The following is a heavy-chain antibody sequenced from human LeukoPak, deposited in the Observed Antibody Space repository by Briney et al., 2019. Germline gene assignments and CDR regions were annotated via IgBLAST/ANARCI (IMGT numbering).Heavy chain of an antibody. Sequence: SVKVSCKASGFTFTSSAVQWVRQARGQRLEWIGWIVVGSGNTNYAQKFQERVTITRDMSTSTAYMELSSLRSEDTAVYYCAAKRYYDFWSGNYYFDYWGQGTLVTVSS. CDR1: GFTFTSSA. V-gene: IGHV1-58*01. D-gene: IGHD3-3*01. CDR3: AAKRYYDFWSGNYYFDY. CDR2: IVVGSGNT. J-gene: IGHJ4*02.